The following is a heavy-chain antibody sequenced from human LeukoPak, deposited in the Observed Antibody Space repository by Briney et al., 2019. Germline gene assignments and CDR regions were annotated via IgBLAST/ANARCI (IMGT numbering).Heavy chain of an antibody. CDR3: ARGYYYDSSGYYEGLDYFDY. CDR2: INPNSGGT. D-gene: IGHD3-22*01. CDR1: GYTFTGYY. Sequence: GASVKVSCKASGYTFTGYYMHWVRQAPGQGLEWMGRINPNSGGTNYAQKFQGRVTMTRDTSISTAYMELSRLRSDDTAVYYCARGYYYDSSGYYEGLDYFDYWGRGTLVTVSS. V-gene: IGHV1-2*06. J-gene: IGHJ4*02.